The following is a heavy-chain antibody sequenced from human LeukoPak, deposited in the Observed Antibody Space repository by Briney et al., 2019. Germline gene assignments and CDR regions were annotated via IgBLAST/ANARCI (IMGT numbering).Heavy chain of an antibody. Sequence: GGSLRLSCAASGFTFSSYSMNWVRQAPGKGLEWVSSISSSSSYIYYADSVKGRFTISRDNAKNSLYLQMNSLRAEDTAVYYCARSGIAVAGTGEFFDYWGQGTLVTVSS. CDR1: GFTFSSYS. CDR2: ISSSSSYI. J-gene: IGHJ4*02. D-gene: IGHD6-19*01. V-gene: IGHV3-21*01. CDR3: ARSGIAVAGTGEFFDY.